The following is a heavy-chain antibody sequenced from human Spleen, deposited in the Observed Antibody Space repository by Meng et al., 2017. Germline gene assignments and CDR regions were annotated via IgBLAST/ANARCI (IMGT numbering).Heavy chain of an antibody. Sequence: QVQRVQAGAEGLKPGSTVKVSCYALGGIFSNYVIGWMRQAPGQGLEWMGGINAVFGTTNYAQKFQGRVTITTDESTSTVYMELTRLTSEDTAVYFCARKAGNCISTTCYSLDYWGQGTLVTVSS. D-gene: IGHD2-2*01. V-gene: IGHV1-69*05. CDR2: INAVFGTT. CDR3: ARKAGNCISTTCYSLDY. CDR1: GGIFSNYV. J-gene: IGHJ4*02.